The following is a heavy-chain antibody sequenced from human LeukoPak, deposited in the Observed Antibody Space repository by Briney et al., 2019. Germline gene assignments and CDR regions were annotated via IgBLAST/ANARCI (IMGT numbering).Heavy chain of an antibody. V-gene: IGHV4-38-2*02. Sequence: PSETLSLTCSVSGYSISSGYYWGWIRQPPGKGLEWIGSIYHSGSTYYNTSLKSRVTISVDTSKNQFSLKLNSVTAADTAVYYCARRYYGSGSYYGGRDDAFDIWGLGTMVTVSS. J-gene: IGHJ3*02. CDR3: ARRYYGSGSYYGGRDDAFDI. CDR1: GYSISSGYY. CDR2: IYHSGST. D-gene: IGHD3-10*01.